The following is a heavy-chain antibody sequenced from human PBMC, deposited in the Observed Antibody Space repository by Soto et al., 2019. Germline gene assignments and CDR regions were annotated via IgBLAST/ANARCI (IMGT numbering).Heavy chain of an antibody. CDR1: GFTFSSYW. CDR2: INSDGSST. Sequence: GGSLRLSCAASGFTFSSYWMHWVRQAPGEGLVWVSRINSDGSSTSYADSVKGRFTISRDNAKNTLYLQMNSLRAEDTAVYYCARECCTNGVCFYYFDYWGQGTLVTVSS. V-gene: IGHV3-74*01. J-gene: IGHJ4*02. CDR3: ARECCTNGVCFYYFDY. D-gene: IGHD2-8*01.